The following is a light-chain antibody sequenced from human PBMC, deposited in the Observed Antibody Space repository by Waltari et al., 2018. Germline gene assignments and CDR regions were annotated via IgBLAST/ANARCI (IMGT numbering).Light chain of an antibody. CDR2: RNN. CDR3: ATWDDSLSGWV. Sequence: QSVLTQLPSASGPPGQGVTISCSGSSSNIDDNYVYWYQQCPRTSPKLLIHRNNQRPSGVPDRFSGSKSGTSAFLVISGLRSEDEADYHCATWDDSLSGWVFGGGTKVTVL. CDR1: SSNIDDNY. V-gene: IGLV1-47*01. J-gene: IGLJ3*02.